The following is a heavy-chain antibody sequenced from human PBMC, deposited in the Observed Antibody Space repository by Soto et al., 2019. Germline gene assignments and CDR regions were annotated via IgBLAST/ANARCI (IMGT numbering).Heavy chain of an antibody. CDR3: ARFYVPPKYSSGWYHYYYGMDV. D-gene: IGHD6-19*01. Sequence: PGESLKISCKGSGYSFTSYWIGWVRQMPGKGLEWMGIIYPGDSDTRYSPSFQGQVTISADKSISTAYLQWSSLKASDTAMYYCARFYVPPKYSSGWYHYYYGMDVWGQGTTVTVSS. CDR2: IYPGDSDT. J-gene: IGHJ6*02. CDR1: GYSFTSYW. V-gene: IGHV5-51*01.